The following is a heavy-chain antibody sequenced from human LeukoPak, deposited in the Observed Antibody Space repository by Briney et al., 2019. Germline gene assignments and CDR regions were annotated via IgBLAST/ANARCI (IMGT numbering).Heavy chain of an antibody. CDR1: GGSFSGYY. CDR3: ARTNYYDSSGYYSPHIDY. D-gene: IGHD3-22*01. V-gene: IGHV4-34*01. J-gene: IGHJ4*02. Sequence: SETLSLTCAVYGGSFSGYYWSWIRQPPGKGLEWIGEINHSGSTNYNPSLKSRVTISVDTSKNQFSLKLSSVTAADTAVYYCARTNYYDSSGYYSPHIDYWGQGTLVTVSS. CDR2: INHSGST.